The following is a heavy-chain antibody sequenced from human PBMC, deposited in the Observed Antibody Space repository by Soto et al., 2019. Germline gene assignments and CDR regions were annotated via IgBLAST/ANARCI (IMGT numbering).Heavy chain of an antibody. CDR1: GSSFTRYG. Sequence: ASVKVSCKASGSSFTRYGIGWARQAPGQGLEWMGWINAYNGNTNYAQNLQGRLTLTTDTSTTTAYMELRSLRSNDTAIYYCAMVDVYVTPSPQDVWGQGTTVTVSS. D-gene: IGHD3-16*01. J-gene: IGHJ6*02. CDR2: INAYNGNT. CDR3: AMVDVYVTPSPQDV. V-gene: IGHV1-18*01.